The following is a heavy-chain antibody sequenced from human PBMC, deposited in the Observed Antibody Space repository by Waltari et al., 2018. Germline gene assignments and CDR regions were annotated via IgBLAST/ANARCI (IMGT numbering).Heavy chain of an antibody. J-gene: IGHJ4*02. CDR3: ARRGANWNPSSYYFDY. CDR2: SKQMWST. V-gene: IGHV4-38-2*01. Sequence: QVQLQESGPGLVKPSETLSLTCAVSGYSISSGYYWGWIRQPPGKGLEWIGSSKQMWSTYYNPSFKSRVTISVDTSKNQFSRKLSSVTAADTAVYYCARRGANWNPSSYYFDYWGQGTLVTVSS. CDR1: GYSISSGYY. D-gene: IGHD1-20*01.